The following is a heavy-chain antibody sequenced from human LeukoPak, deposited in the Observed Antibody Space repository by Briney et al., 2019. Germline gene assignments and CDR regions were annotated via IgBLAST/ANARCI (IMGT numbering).Heavy chain of an antibody. CDR3: ARARYYDSSAYDDAFDI. D-gene: IGHD3-22*01. J-gene: IGHJ3*02. Sequence: GASVKVSCKASGYTFTSYGISWVRQAPGQGLEWMGWISAYNGNTNYPQKLQARVTMTTDTSTSTAYMELRSLRFDDTAVYYCARARYYDSSAYDDAFDIWGQGTVVTVSS. CDR1: GYTFTSYG. V-gene: IGHV1-18*01. CDR2: ISAYNGNT.